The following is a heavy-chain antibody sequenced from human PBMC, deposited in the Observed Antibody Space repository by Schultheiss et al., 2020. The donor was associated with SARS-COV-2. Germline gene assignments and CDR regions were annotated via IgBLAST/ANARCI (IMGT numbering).Heavy chain of an antibody. Sequence: SETLSLTCTVSGGSISSSSYYWGWIRQPPGKGPEWIGSIYYSGSTYYNPSLKSRVTISVNTSKNQFSLKLSSVTAADTAVYYCARLDHSSGWPYFDYWGQGTLVTVSS. CDR2: IYYSGST. D-gene: IGHD6-19*01. J-gene: IGHJ4*02. CDR1: GGSISSSSYY. V-gene: IGHV4-39*01. CDR3: ARLDHSSGWPYFDY.